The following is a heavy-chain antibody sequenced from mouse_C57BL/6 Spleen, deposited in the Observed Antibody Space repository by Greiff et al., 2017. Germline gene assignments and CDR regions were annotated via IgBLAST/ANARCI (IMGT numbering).Heavy chain of an antibody. CDR3: ARKGLLPYYAMDY. D-gene: IGHD2-3*01. V-gene: IGHV1-22*01. CDR2: INPNNGGT. J-gene: IGHJ4*01. Sequence: EVQLQQSGPELVKPGASVKMSCKASGYTFTDYNMHWVKQSHGKSLEWIGYINPNNGGTSYNQKFKGKATLTVNKSSSTAYMELRSLTSEDSAVYDGARKGLLPYYAMDYWGQGTSVTVSS. CDR1: GYTFTDYN.